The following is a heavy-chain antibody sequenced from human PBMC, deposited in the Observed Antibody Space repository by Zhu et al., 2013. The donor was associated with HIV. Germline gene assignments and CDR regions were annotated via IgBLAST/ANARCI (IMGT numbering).Heavy chain of an antibody. CDR3: ASEHYGRTRIVWADGTVYDRRPPGRCDS. D-gene: IGHD3-10*01. V-gene: IGHV1-3*01. Sequence: QVQLVQSGAEVKKPGASVKVSCKASGYTFTSYAMHWVRQAPGQRLEWMGWINAGNGNTKYSQKFQGRVTITRDTSASTAYMELSSLRSEDTAVYYCASEHYGRTRIVWADGTVYDRRPPGRCDS. CDR2: INAGNGNT. CDR1: GYTFTSYA. J-gene: IGHJ5*01.